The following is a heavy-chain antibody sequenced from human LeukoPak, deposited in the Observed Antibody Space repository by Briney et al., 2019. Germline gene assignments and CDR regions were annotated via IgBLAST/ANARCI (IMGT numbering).Heavy chain of an antibody. J-gene: IGHJ6*03. CDR3: ARERRSIGNCIDV. CDR2: IKQDGNEK. V-gene: IGHV3-7*01. CDR1: GFTFSSYW. Sequence: PGGSLRLSCAASGFTFSSYWMSWVRQAPGKGLEWVANIKQDGNEKYYVDSVKGRFTISRDNPRNSLYLQMNSLRAEDTAVYYCARERRSIGNCIDVWGKGTTVTFSS.